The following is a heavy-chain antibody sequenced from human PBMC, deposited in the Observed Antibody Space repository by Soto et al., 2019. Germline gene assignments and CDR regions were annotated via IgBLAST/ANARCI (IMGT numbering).Heavy chain of an antibody. D-gene: IGHD4-17*01. CDR3: ARGRGGSYGGNSAHYDV. Sequence: QVHLVESGGGVVQPGTSLRLSCEASGFTFSGFGMHWVRQTPGKGLEWVAVIWYDGSKEYFADCVKGRFTISRDNSKNALDLQMNSLRAEDSAIYYCARGRGGSYGGNSAHYDVWGQGTLVTGSS. CDR2: IWYDGSKE. CDR1: GFTFSGFG. J-gene: IGHJ3*01. V-gene: IGHV3-33*01.